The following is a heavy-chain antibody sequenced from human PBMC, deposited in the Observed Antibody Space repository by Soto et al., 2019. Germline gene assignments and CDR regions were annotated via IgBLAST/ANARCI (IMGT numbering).Heavy chain of an antibody. J-gene: IGHJ3*02. Sequence: QVQLVKSGAEVKKPGASVKVSCKASGYTFTSYGISWVRQAPGQGLEWMGWISAYNGNTNYAQKLQGRVTMTTDTSTSTAYMELRSLRSDDTAVYYCARATHLYSSGYYSTPGNDAFDIWGQGTMVTVSS. V-gene: IGHV1-18*01. CDR3: ARATHLYSSGYYSTPGNDAFDI. CDR1: GYTFTSYG. D-gene: IGHD3-22*01. CDR2: ISAYNGNT.